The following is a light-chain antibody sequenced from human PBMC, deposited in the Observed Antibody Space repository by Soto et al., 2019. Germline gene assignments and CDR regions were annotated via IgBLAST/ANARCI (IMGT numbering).Light chain of an antibody. CDR3: QQYGSLSWT. Sequence: EIVLTQSPGTLSLSPGERATLSCRASQNVDSNYLAWYQQKPGQAPRIIIFGESGRATGIPDRFSGSGSGTDFTLTISRLEPEDFAVYYCQQYGSLSWTFGQGTKVDIK. J-gene: IGKJ1*01. CDR1: QNVDSNY. V-gene: IGKV3-20*01. CDR2: GES.